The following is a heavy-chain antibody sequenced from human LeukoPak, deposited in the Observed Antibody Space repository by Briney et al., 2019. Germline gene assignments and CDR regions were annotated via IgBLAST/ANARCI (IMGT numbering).Heavy chain of an antibody. D-gene: IGHD5-18*01. CDR1: GFTFSSYA. V-gene: IGHV3-23*01. Sequence: PGGSLRLSCAASGFTFSSYAMSWVRQAPGKGLEGVSAISGSGGSTYYADSVKGRFTISRDNSKNTLYLQMNSLRAEDTAVYYCAKTYSYGYHYFDYWGQGTLVTVSS. CDR3: AKTYSYGYHYFDY. CDR2: ISGSGGST. J-gene: IGHJ4*02.